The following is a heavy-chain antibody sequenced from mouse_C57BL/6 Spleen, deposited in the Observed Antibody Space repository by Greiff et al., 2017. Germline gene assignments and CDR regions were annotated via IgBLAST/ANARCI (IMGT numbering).Heavy chain of an antibody. CDR1: GYTFTSYW. CDR2: LDPSDSST. D-gene: IGHD1-1*01. Sequence: VQLQQPGAELVMPGASVKLSCKASGYTFTSYWMHWVKQRPGQGLEWIGELDPSDSSTNYNQKFKGKSTLTVDKSSSTAYMQLSSLTSEDSAVYYCARGYGSSLFAYWGQGTLVTVSA. V-gene: IGHV1-69*01. J-gene: IGHJ3*01. CDR3: ARGYGSSLFAY.